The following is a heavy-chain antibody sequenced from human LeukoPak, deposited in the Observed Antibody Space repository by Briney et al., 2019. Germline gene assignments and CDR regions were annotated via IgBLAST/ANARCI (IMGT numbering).Heavy chain of an antibody. CDR3: ARGPLITFGGVIVGYFDY. CDR1: GGSSSGYY. D-gene: IGHD3-16*02. Sequence: SETLSLTCAVYGGSSSGYYWSWIRQPPGKGLEWIGEINHSGSTNYNPSLKSRVTISVDTSKNQFSLKLSSVTAADTAVYYCARGPLITFGGVIVGYFDYWGQGTLVTVSS. CDR2: INHSGST. V-gene: IGHV4-34*01. J-gene: IGHJ4*02.